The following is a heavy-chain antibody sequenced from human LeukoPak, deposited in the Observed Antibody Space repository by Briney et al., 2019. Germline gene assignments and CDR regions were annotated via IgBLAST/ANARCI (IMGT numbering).Heavy chain of an antibody. V-gene: IGHV4-34*01. CDR2: INHSGST. D-gene: IGHD3-9*01. CDR3: ARGDYDILTGYPYYYYCGMDV. J-gene: IGHJ6*02. CDR1: GGSFSGYY. Sequence: SETLSLTCAVYGGSFSGYYWSWIRQPPGKGLEWIGEINHSGSTNYNPSLKSRVTISVDTSKNQFSLKLSSVTAADTAVYYCARGDYDILTGYPYYYYCGMDVWGQGTTVTVSS.